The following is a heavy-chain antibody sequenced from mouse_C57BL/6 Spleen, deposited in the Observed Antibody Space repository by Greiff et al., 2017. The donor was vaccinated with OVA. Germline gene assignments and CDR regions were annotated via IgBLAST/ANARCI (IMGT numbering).Heavy chain of an antibody. CDR1: GYTFTSYW. CDR3: ARQDYDCSWKAY. Sequence: QVQLQQPGAELVMPGASVKLSCKASGYTFTSYWMHWVKQRPGQGLEWIGEIDPSDSYTNYNQKFKGKSTLTVDKSSSTAYMQLSSLTSEDSAVYDCARQDYDCSWKAYWGQGTLVTVSA. CDR2: IDPSDSYT. J-gene: IGHJ3*01. V-gene: IGHV1-69*01. D-gene: IGHD2-4*01.